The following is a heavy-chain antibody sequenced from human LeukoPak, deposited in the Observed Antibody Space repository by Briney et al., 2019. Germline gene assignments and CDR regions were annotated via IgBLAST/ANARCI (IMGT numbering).Heavy chain of an antibody. CDR2: INHSGST. Sequence: SETLSLTCTVSGGSISSYYWSWIRQPPGKGLEWIGEINHSGSTNYNPSLKSRVTISVDTSKNQFSLKLSSVTAADTAVYYCASGIAAAGYFDYWGQGTLVTVSS. CDR1: GGSISSYY. J-gene: IGHJ4*02. V-gene: IGHV4-34*01. D-gene: IGHD6-13*01. CDR3: ASGIAAAGYFDY.